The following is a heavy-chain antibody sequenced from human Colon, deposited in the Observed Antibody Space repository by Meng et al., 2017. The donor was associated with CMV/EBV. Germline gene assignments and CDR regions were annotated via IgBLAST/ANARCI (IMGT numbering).Heavy chain of an antibody. CDR2: MRYDGSDK. CDR1: GFTFSTYG. Sequence: GESLKISCAASGFTFSTYGMHWFRQAPGKGLEWVTFMRYDGSDKYYVDSVKGRFTISRDTTKNTLYLEMNSLRVEDTAVDYCAKDLAAAGTLDYDYGMDVWGQGTTVTVSS. D-gene: IGHD6-13*01. J-gene: IGHJ6*02. CDR3: AKDLAAAGTLDYDYGMDV. V-gene: IGHV3-30*02.